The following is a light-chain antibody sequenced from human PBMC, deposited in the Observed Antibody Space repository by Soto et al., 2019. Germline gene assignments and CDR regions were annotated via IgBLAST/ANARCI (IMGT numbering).Light chain of an antibody. CDR3: ISYTSSNTLI. Sequence: QSVLTQPPSVSGSPGQSVTISCTGSSSDVGGYNRVSWYQQSPGAAPKLVIYEVSNRPSGVPDRFSGSKSGNTASLTISGLHAEDEADYYCISYTSSNTLIFGGGTKLTVL. CDR1: SSDVGGYNR. J-gene: IGLJ2*01. CDR2: EVS. V-gene: IGLV2-18*02.